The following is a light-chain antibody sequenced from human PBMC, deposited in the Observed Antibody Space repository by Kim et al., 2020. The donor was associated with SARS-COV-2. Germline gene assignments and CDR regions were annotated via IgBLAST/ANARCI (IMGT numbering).Light chain of an antibody. CDR3: QQHNNWPPRRT. CDR2: DSS. J-gene: IGKJ1*01. Sequence: EIVLTQSPATLSLSPGERATLSCRASQGVSTYLSWYQQKPGQAPRLLIYDSSNRATGIPTRFSGSGSGTDFTLTISSLEPEDFAVYYCQQHNNWPPRRTFGQGTKVDIK. CDR1: QGVSTY. V-gene: IGKV3-11*01.